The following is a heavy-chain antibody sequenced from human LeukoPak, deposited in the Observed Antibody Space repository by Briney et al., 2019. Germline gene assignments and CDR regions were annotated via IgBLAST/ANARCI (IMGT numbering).Heavy chain of an antibody. D-gene: IGHD6-13*01. CDR2: INPNDGST. CDR3: ARAPRNSSTMLDD. V-gene: IGHV1-46*01. J-gene: IGHJ4*02. CDR1: GYTFTNYW. Sequence: GASVKVSCKASGYTFTNYWIQWVRQAPGQGLEWVALINPNDGSTTYAHKFQGRVTMTRDTSTSTVYMDLSSLTSEDTAVYYCARAPRNSSTMLDDRGQGTLVTVSS.